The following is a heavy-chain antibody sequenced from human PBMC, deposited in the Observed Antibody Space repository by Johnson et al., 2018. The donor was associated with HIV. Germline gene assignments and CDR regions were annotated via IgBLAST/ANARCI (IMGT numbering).Heavy chain of an antibody. V-gene: IGHV3-30-3*01. CDR2: ISYDGSNK. Sequence: QVQLVESGGGVVQPGRSLRLSCAASGFTFSSYAMHWVRQAPGKGLEWVAVISYDGSNKYYADSVKGRFTISRDNSKNTLNLQMNSLRAEDTGVYYCAREGDMIVVVAAFDIWGQGTMVIVSS. CDR3: AREGDMIVVVAAFDI. D-gene: IGHD3-22*01. J-gene: IGHJ3*02. CDR1: GFTFSSYA.